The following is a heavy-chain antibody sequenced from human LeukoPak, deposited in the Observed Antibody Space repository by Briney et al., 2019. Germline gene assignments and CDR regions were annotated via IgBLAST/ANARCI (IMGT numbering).Heavy chain of an antibody. CDR3: AREELRIEYYYYGRRV. D-gene: IGHD1-26*01. V-gene: IGHV1-46*01. J-gene: IGHJ6*04. CDR2: INHSGGST. Sequence: ASVKASCKAAGYTFTSYYIHWLSQPPGQGLEWMGIINHSGGSTSYAQKFQGRVTMTRDTSTSTVYMELSSLRSEDTAVYYCAREELRIEYYYYGRRVWGKGPTVSVSS. CDR1: GYTFTSYY.